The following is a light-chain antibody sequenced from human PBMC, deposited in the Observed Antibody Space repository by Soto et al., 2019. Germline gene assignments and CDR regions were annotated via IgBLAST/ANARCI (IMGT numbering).Light chain of an antibody. CDR3: QQLRT. CDR2: AAS. V-gene: IGKV1-9*01. Sequence: IQLTQSPSSLSASVGDRVTITCRASQGISSYLAWYQQKPGKAPKLLIYAASTLQSGVPSRFSGSGSGTDFTLTISSLQPEDFATDYCQQLRTFGGGTKVEIK. J-gene: IGKJ4*01. CDR1: QGISSY.